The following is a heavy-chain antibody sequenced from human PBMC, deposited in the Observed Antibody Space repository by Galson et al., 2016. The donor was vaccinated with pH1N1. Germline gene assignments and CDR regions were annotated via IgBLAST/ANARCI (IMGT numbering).Heavy chain of an antibody. CDR3: VGLKGGVLDI. D-gene: IGHD3-16*01. CDR1: GYTFTLYY. J-gene: IGHJ3*02. V-gene: IGHV1-46*01. Sequence: SVKVSCKASGYTFTLYYFHWVRQAPGQGLEWLGIIDPGSGGTNYNQKFQGRVTMTRDTSTNTVYVELSTLISEDTAMYYCVGLKGGVLDIWGQGTKVIVSS. CDR2: IDPGSGGT.